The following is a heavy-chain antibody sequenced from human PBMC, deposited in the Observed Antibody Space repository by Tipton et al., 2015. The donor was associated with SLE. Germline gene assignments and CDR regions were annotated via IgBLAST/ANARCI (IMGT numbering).Heavy chain of an antibody. V-gene: IGHV1-69*06. CDR1: GGIFSSCA. Sequence: QVQLVQSGAEVKKPGSSVNVSCKISGGIFSSCAISWVRQAPGLGLEWMGRIIPATGTSNYAPQFQGRVAVSADRSANTVYMELNSLGLEDTAIYYCARDTGNPPNYFDYWGQGILVTVSS. D-gene: IGHD2/OR15-2a*01. CDR2: IIPATGTS. CDR3: ARDTGNPPNYFDY. J-gene: IGHJ4*02.